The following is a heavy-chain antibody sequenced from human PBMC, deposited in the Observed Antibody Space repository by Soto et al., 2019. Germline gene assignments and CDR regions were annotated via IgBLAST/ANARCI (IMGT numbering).Heavy chain of an antibody. CDR1: GASVSSDGYS. CDR2: IYPSGSST. V-gene: IGHV4-30-2*01. D-gene: IGHD1-7*01. J-gene: IGHJ5*02. CDR3: VRGGRTGTTLAS. Sequence: SETLSLTCAVSGASVSSDGYSWSWVRQTPGKGLEWIGYIYPSGSSTYYNPSLKSRVTMSADSAKNHFSLNMTSMTAADTAVYYCVRGGRTGTTLASWGQGTLVTVSS.